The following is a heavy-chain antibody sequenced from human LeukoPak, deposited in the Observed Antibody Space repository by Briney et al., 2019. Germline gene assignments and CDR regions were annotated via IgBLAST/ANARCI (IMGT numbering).Heavy chain of an antibody. J-gene: IGHJ6*03. CDR2: ISAYNGNT. CDR1: GYTFTSYG. V-gene: IGHV1-18*01. CDR3: ARVMAYGSGSYPLRDYYYYYMDV. D-gene: IGHD3-10*01. Sequence: ASVKVSCKASGYTFTSYGISWVRQAPGQGLEWMGWISAYNGNTNYAQKLQGRVTMTTDTSTSTAYMELRSLRSDDTAVYYCARVMAYGSGSYPLRDYYYYYMDVWGKGTTVTISS.